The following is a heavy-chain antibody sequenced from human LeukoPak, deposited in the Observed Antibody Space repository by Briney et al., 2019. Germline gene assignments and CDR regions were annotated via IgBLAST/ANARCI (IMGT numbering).Heavy chain of an antibody. CDR1: GYRFSTYW. Sequence: GESLKISCKGSGYRFSTYWIGWVRQMPGKGLEWMGIIYPGDSDTRCSPSFQGQVTISADKSISTAYLQWSTLKASDSAMYYCVRPGLEGGNSPYYFDYWGQGTLVTVSS. CDR3: VRPGLEGGNSPYYFDY. CDR2: IYPGDSDT. D-gene: IGHD4-23*01. J-gene: IGHJ4*02. V-gene: IGHV5-51*01.